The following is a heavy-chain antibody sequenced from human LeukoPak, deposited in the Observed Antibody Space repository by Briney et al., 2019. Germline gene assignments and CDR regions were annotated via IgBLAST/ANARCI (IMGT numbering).Heavy chain of an antibody. V-gene: IGHV1-69*05. Sequence: GSSVKVSCKASGGTFSSYAISWVRQAPGQGLEWMGRIIPTFGTANYAQKFQGRVTITTDESTSTAYMELSSLRSEDTAVYYCASTPPPDIVVVPAATYYMDVWGKGTTVTVSS. CDR1: GGTFSSYA. CDR2: IIPTFGTA. J-gene: IGHJ6*03. CDR3: ASTPPPDIVVVPAATYYMDV. D-gene: IGHD2-2*01.